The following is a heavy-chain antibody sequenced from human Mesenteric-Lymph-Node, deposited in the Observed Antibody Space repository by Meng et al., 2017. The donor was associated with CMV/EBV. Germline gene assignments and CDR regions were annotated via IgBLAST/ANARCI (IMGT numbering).Heavy chain of an antibody. CDR1: GGSFSGYY. J-gene: IGHJ4*02. CDR2: INHSGST. Sequence: QGQLHQWGAGLLTPLETLVVTCACYGGSFSGYYWNWIRQSPEKGLEWIGEINHSGSTTYNPSFTSRIIISVDTSTNQISLNMSSVTAADTAVYYCARGSSYDILTGYFDYWGQGALVTVSS. D-gene: IGHD3-9*01. V-gene: IGHV4-34*01. CDR3: ARGSSYDILTGYFDY.